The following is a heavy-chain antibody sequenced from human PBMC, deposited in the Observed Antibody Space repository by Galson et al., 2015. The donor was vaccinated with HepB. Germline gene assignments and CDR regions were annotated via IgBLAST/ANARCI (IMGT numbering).Heavy chain of an antibody. CDR2: IRSKAYGGTT. CDR1: GLTFGDYA. Sequence: SLRLSCAASGLTFGDYAMSWFRQAPGKGLEWVGFIRSKAYGGTTEYAASVKGRFTISRDDSKSIAYLQMNSLKTEDTAVYYCTRGYYYDSSGYYYVGYFQHWGQGTLVTVSS. J-gene: IGHJ1*01. V-gene: IGHV3-49*03. D-gene: IGHD3-22*01. CDR3: TRGYYYDSSGYYYVGYFQH.